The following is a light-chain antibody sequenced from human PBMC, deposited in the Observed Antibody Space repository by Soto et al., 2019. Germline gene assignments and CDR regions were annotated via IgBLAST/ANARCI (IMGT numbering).Light chain of an antibody. CDR3: ETWDNNTPV. CDR2: LEGSGSY. V-gene: IGLV4-60*02. CDR1: SGHSSYI. Sequence: QSVLTQSSSASASLGSSVKLTRTLRSGHSSYIIAWHQQQPGKAPRYLMKLEGSGSYNKGSGVPDRFSGSSSGADRYLTISNLQFEDEADYYCETWDNNTPVLGGGTKLTVL. J-gene: IGLJ2*01.